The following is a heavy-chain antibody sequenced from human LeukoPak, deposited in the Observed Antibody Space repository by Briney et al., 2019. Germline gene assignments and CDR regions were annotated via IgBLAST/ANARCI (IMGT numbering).Heavy chain of an antibody. D-gene: IGHD1-7*01. CDR3: ARDLGTGTTPLDY. V-gene: IGHV1-69*04. Sequence: GASVKVSCKASGGTFSSYAISWVRQAPGQGLDWMGRIIPIFGIADYAQKFQGRVTITADKSTSTAYMELSSLRSEDTAVYYCARDLGTGTTPLDYWGQGTLVTVSS. CDR2: IIPIFGIA. J-gene: IGHJ4*02. CDR1: GGTFSSYA.